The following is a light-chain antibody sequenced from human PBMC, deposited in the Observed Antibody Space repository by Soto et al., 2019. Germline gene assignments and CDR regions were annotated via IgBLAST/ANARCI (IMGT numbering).Light chain of an antibody. CDR1: QSVSNN. J-gene: IGKJ1*01. Sequence: EIVLTQSPATLSVFPGEKATLSCGASQSVSNNLAWYHQKPGQAPRPLIYGASTRAADVPARFSGGGSGTEFTLTISSLQSEDFAEYHCQQYNNWPQTFGQGTKVEIK. V-gene: IGKV3-15*01. CDR2: GAS. CDR3: QQYNNWPQT.